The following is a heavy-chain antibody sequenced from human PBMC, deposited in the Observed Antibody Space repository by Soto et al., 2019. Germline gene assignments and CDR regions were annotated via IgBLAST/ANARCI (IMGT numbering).Heavy chain of an antibody. CDR2: INHSGST. V-gene: IGHV4-34*01. CDR1: GGSFSGYY. J-gene: IGHJ4*02. CDR3: ARGRRFDY. Sequence: SETLSLTCAVYGGSFSGYYWSWIRQPPGKGLEWIGEINHSGSTNYNPSLKSRVTISVDTSKNQFSLKLSSVTAADTAVYYCARGRRFDYWGQGTLVTFSS.